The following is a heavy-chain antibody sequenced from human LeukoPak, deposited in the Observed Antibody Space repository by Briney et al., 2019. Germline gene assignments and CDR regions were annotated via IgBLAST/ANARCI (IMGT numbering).Heavy chain of an antibody. CDR1: GYTFTNYW. D-gene: IGHD3-10*01. CDR3: ARFEVNYEDNRSYFYFDY. CDR2: IYPDDSDT. J-gene: IGHJ4*02. V-gene: IGHV5-51*01. Sequence: GVSLKISCRASGYTFTNYWIGWVRQMPGKGLEWMGIIYPDDSDTRYSPSFEGQVTFSVDKSINTAYLRWSSLRASDTAMYFCARFEVNYEDNRSYFYFDYWGRGTLVTVSS.